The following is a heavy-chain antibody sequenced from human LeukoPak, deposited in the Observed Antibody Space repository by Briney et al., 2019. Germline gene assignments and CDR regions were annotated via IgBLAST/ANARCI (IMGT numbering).Heavy chain of an antibody. Sequence: GRSLRLSCAASGFTFSSYGIHWVRQAPGKGLEWVAAISSDGSNKHFADSVKRRFTISRDNSKNTLYLQMSSLRAEDTAVYYCAKGHSRGWYYFDYWGQGTLVTVSS. CDR3: AKGHSRGWYYFDY. V-gene: IGHV3-30*18. D-gene: IGHD6-19*01. CDR1: GFTFSSYG. CDR2: ISSDGSNK. J-gene: IGHJ4*02.